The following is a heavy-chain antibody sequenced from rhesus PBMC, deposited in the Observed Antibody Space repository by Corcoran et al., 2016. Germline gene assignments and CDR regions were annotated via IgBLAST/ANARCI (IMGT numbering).Heavy chain of an antibody. CDR1: GGSVSSSNW. CDR3: ARDRGNWPPFDY. Sequence: QVQLQESGPGLVKPSETLSLTCAVSGGSVSSSNWWSWIRQPPGKGLEGIGYISGSVGSASYNPALKSRVTVSTDASKNQFSLNLNSVTAADTAVYYCARDRGNWPPFDYWGQGVLVTVSS. J-gene: IGHJ4*01. D-gene: IGHD1-26*01. CDR2: ISGSVGSA. V-gene: IGHV4-65*01.